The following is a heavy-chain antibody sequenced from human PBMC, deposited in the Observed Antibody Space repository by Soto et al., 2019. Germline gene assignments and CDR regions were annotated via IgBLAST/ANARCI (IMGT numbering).Heavy chain of an antibody. CDR2: ISYDGSNK. Sequence: QVQVVECGGGVVQPGRSLRLSCAASGFTFSSYAMNWLRQAPGNGLEWVAVISYDGSNKFCADSVKGRFTISRADSKNTLYLQMNSLSSEDTAVYYCARDGYSTTCDTGGYFDYWCQGILVTVSS. V-gene: IGHV3-30*04. D-gene: IGHD2-2*02. J-gene: IGHJ4*02. CDR1: GFTFSSYA. CDR3: ARDGYSTTCDTGGYFDY.